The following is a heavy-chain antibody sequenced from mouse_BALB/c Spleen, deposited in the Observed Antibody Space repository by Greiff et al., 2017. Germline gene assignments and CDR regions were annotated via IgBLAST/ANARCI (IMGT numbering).Heavy chain of an antibody. Sequence: EVKLVESGGGLVQPGGSLKLSCAASGFTFSSYTMSWVRQTPEKRLEWVAYISNGGGSTYYPDTVKGRFTISRDNAKNTLYLQMSSLKSEDTAMYYCARRDYGNYVYWYFDVWGAGTTVTVSS. CDR3: ARRDYGNYVYWYFDV. J-gene: IGHJ1*01. D-gene: IGHD2-1*01. CDR2: ISNGGGST. V-gene: IGHV5-12-2*01. CDR1: GFTFSSYT.